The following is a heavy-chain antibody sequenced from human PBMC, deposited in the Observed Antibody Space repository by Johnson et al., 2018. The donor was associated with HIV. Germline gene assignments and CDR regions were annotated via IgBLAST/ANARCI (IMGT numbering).Heavy chain of an antibody. Sequence: EMQLVESGGGLVQPGGSLRLSCAASGFTFSTYAIHWVRQAPGKGLEYVSAISNNGGSTYYANSVKGRFTISRDNSKNTLYLQMGSLRAEDMAVYYCARRFYDSSGAGFDIWGQGTMVTVSS. J-gene: IGHJ3*02. V-gene: IGHV3-64*01. D-gene: IGHD3-22*01. CDR2: ISNNGGST. CDR1: GFTFSTYA. CDR3: ARRFYDSSGAGFDI.